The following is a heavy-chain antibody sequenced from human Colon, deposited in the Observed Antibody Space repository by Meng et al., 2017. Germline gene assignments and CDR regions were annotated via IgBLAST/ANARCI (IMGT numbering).Heavy chain of an antibody. V-gene: IGHV3-21*01. Sequence: EGQLVASGGGLVKPGGFLRLSCAASGFTFSSYSMNWVRQASGKGLEWVSSLSSSSSYIYDADSVKGRFTISRDNSKHSLYLQMNSLRAEDTAVYYCARDVFQQRTAGYWGQGTLVTVSS. D-gene: IGHD6-25*01. J-gene: IGHJ4*02. CDR3: ARDVFQQRTAGY. CDR2: LSSSSSYI. CDR1: GFTFSSYS.